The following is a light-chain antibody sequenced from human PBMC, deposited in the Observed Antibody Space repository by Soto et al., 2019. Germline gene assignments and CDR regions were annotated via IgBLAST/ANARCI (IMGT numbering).Light chain of an antibody. CDR1: QSISSW. CDR2: DAS. Sequence: DIQMTQSPSTLSASVGDRVTITCRASQSISSWLAWYQQKPGKAPKLLIYDASSVESGVPSRFSGSGSGTELTLTISSLQPDDVATCNCQQYNSYSWTIGQGTKVEIK. CDR3: QQYNSYSWT. J-gene: IGKJ1*01. V-gene: IGKV1-5*01.